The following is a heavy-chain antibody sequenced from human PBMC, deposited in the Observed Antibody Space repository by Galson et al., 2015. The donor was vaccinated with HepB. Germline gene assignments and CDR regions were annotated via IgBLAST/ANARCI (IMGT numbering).Heavy chain of an antibody. CDR3: ARKYSSSWYVFDY. D-gene: IGHD6-13*01. CDR2: ISSSSSTI. CDR1: GFTFSSYG. Sequence: SLRLSCAASGFTFSSYGMNWVRQAPGKGLEWVSYISSSSSTIYYADSVKGRFTISRDNAKNSLYLQMNSLRDEDTAVYYCARKYSSSWYVFDYWGQGTLVTVSS. V-gene: IGHV3-48*02. J-gene: IGHJ4*02.